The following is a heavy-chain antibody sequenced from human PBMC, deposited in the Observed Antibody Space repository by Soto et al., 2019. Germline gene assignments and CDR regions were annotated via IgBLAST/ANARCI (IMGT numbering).Heavy chain of an antibody. CDR3: ARHSDTAMVTVHY. CDR1: GGSISSSSDY. V-gene: IGHV4-39*01. D-gene: IGHD5-18*01. J-gene: IGHJ4*02. Sequence: SETLSLTCTVSGGSISSSSDYWGWIRQPPGKGLEWIGSIYYSGSTYYNPSLKSRVTISVDTSKNQFSLKLSSVTAADTAVYYCARHSDTAMVTVHYWGQGTLVTVSS. CDR2: IYYSGST.